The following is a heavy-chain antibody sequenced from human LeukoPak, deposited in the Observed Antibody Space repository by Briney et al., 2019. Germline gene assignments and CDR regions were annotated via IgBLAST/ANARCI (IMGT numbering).Heavy chain of an antibody. V-gene: IGHV3-66*01. J-gene: IGHJ4*02. CDR1: GFTDSSNY. D-gene: IGHD3-22*01. CDR3: ARDNLGSGYYRVDY. Sequence: PGGSLRLSCAASGFTDSSNYMSWVRQAPGKGLEGVSVIYSGGSTYYADSVKGRFTITRDNSKNTLYLQMNSLRAEDTAVYYCARDNLGSGYYRVDYWGQGTLVTVSS. CDR2: IYSGGST.